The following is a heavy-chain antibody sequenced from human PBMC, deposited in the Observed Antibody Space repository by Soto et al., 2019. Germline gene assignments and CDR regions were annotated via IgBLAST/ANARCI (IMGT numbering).Heavy chain of an antibody. J-gene: IGHJ5*02. CDR1: GGTFSSYA. CDR3: ARDKDPVVGCSSTSCYIWFDP. Sequence: QVQLVQSGAEVKKPGSSVKVSCKASGGTFSSYAISWVRQAPGQGLEWMGGIIPIFGTANYAQKFQGRVTITADKSTSTAYMELSILRSEDTAVYYCARDKDPVVGCSSTSCYIWFDPWGQGTLVTVSS. D-gene: IGHD2-2*02. CDR2: IIPIFGTA. V-gene: IGHV1-69*06.